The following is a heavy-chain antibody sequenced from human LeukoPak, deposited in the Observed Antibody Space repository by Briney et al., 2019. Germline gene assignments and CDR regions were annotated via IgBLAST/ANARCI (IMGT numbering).Heavy chain of an antibody. CDR1: GLTFSSYA. D-gene: IGHD1-26*01. CDR3: ARVRSGDYSEDAFDV. CDR2: ISYDGSNK. J-gene: IGHJ3*01. V-gene: IGHV3-30*04. Sequence: GGSLRLSCAASGLTFSSYAMHWVRQAPGKGLEWVAVISYDGSNKYYADSVKGRFTISRDNSKNTLYLQMNSLRAEDTAVYYCARVRSGDYSEDAFDVWGQGTMVTVSS.